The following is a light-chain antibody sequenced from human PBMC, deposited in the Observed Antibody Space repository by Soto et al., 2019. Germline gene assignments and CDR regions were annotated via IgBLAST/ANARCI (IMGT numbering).Light chain of an antibody. CDR1: QSVSSS. CDR3: QQRSDWPLIT. CDR2: DAS. J-gene: IGKJ5*01. Sequence: EIVLTQSPATLSLSPGERATLSCRASQSVSSSLAWYQQKPGQAPRLLLYDASNRATGIPARYSGSGSRTDFPLTISSLEPEHFAVYYRQQRSDWPLITFGQGTRLEIK. V-gene: IGKV3-11*01.